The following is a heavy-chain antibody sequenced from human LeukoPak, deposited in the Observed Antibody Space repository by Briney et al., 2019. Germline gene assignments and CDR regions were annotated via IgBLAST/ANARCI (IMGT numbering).Heavy chain of an antibody. V-gene: IGHV3-49*04. CDR1: GFTFGDYA. CDR2: IRSKAYGGTT. D-gene: IGHD6-13*01. Sequence: AGGSLRLSCTASGFTFGDYAMSWVRQAPGKGLEWVGFIRSKAYGGTTEYAASVKGRFTISRDDSKSIAYLQMNSLRAEDTAVYYCARIPGIAAAGSVYWGQGTLVTVSS. J-gene: IGHJ4*02. CDR3: ARIPGIAAAGSVY.